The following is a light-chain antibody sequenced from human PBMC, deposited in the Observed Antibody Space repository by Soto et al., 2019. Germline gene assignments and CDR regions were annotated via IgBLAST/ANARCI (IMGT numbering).Light chain of an antibody. J-gene: IGKJ1*01. Sequence: EIVLTQSPGTLSLSPGERATLSCRASQSVYSNFLAWYQQRPGQAPRLLIYGVSRRAAGIPDRFSGRGSGTDFTLTISRLEPEDFAVYFCHQYGSSPRTFGQGTKVEI. V-gene: IGKV3-20*01. CDR2: GVS. CDR3: HQYGSSPRT. CDR1: QSVYSNF.